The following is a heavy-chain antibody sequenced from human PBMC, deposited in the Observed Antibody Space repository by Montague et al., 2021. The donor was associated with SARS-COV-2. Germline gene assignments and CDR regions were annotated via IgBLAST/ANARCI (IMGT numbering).Heavy chain of an antibody. CDR1: GGSISSSRYY. CDR3: ARSFYYVSVCFVYNCSFDD. V-gene: IGHV4-39*01. CDR2: ISYSGRT. Sequence: SETLSLTCTVSGGSISSSRYYWGWIRQPPGRGLEWFGSISYSGRTYFNPSLKSRLTISVDSSKNQFSLRLSSVTAADTAVYYCARSFYYVSVCFVYNCSFDDWGQGTMVTVSS. J-gene: IGHJ4*03. D-gene: IGHD3-10*01.